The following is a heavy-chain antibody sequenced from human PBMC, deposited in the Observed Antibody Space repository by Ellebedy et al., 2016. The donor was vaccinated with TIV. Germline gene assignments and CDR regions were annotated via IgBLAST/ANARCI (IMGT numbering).Heavy chain of an antibody. CDR1: GFTFSNYW. CDR2: INQDGSER. V-gene: IGHV3-7*01. Sequence: GGSLRLSCAASGFTFSNYWMTWVRQAPGKGLEWVANINQDGSERNYVDSVKGRFAISRDNAKNSLYLQMNSLGDEDTAVYYCARDQWLGRAYYFDYWGQGTLLTVSS. J-gene: IGHJ4*02. D-gene: IGHD6-19*01. CDR3: ARDQWLGRAYYFDY.